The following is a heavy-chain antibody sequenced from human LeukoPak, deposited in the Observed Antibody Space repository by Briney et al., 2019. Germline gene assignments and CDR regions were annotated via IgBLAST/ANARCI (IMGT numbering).Heavy chain of an antibody. CDR2: IYYSGST. J-gene: IGHJ6*02. V-gene: IGHV4-59*08. D-gene: IGHD2-2*01. Sequence: ETLSLTXXXSGGSISSYYWSWIRQPPGKGLEWIGYIYYSGSTNYTPSLNSPLTISVDTSNTHFSLNLSSVTAPDTAVYYCARDERYCSSTSCFYYGMDVWGQGTTVTVSS. CDR3: ARDERYCSSTSCFYYGMDV. CDR1: GGSISSYY.